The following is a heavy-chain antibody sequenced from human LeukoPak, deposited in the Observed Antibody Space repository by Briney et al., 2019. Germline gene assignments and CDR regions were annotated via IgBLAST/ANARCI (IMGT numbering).Heavy chain of an antibody. V-gene: IGHV1-46*01. CDR3: ARDWGNIRTYSWGYYFDY. CDR1: GYTFTSYY. D-gene: IGHD3-10*01. CDR2: INPSAGGT. Sequence: ASVKISCKASGYTFTSYYVHWVRQAPGQGLEWMGIINPSAGGTQYAQNFQGRVTMTRDTSTSTVYMELTSLRSEDTAVYFCARDWGNIRTYSWGYYFDYWGRGTLVTVSS. J-gene: IGHJ4*02.